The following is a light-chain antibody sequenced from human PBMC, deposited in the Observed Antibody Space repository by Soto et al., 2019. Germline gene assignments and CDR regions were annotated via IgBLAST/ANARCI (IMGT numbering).Light chain of an antibody. CDR2: GNI. V-gene: IGLV1-40*01. J-gene: IGLJ2*01. Sequence: QSVLTQPPSVSGAPGQRVTISCTGSSSNIGAGYDVHWYQQLPGTAPKLLIYGNINRPSGAPDRFSGSKSGTSASLAITGIQAEDEADYYCQSYDSSLSGSVFGGGTKLTVL. CDR1: SSNIGAGYD. CDR3: QSYDSSLSGSV.